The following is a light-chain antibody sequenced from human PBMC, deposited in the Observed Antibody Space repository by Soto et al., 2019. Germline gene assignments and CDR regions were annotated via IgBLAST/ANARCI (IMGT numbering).Light chain of an antibody. V-gene: IGKV3-20*01. Sequence: EIVLTQSPGALSLSPGERATLSCRASQSVSSSYLAWYQQKPGQAPRLLIYAASSRATGMPDRFSGSGSGTDFTLTISRLEPEDFAVYYCQQFGSSSYTFGQGTKLEIK. CDR3: QQFGSSSYT. CDR2: AAS. CDR1: QSVSSSY. J-gene: IGKJ2*01.